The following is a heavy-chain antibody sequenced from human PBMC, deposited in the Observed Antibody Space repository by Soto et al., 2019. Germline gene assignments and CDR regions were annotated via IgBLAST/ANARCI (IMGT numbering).Heavy chain of an antibody. D-gene: IGHD2-15*01. CDR1: DGSFTDSY. CDR2: INHAGHT. CDR3: AKEVVAGTNWFDP. V-gene: IGHV4-34*01. Sequence: QVQLQQWGAGLLKPSETLSLTCAVSDGSFTDSYWSWIRQPPGMGLEWIGEINHAGHTNYNPSLKSRVIISVDASKTQFTLNLTSVTAADTAVYYCAKEVVAGTNWFDPWGQGTLVTVSS. J-gene: IGHJ5*02.